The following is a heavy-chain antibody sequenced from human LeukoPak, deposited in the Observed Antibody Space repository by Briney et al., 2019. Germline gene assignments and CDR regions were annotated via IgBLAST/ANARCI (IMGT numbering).Heavy chain of an antibody. CDR2: IYSGGST. J-gene: IGHJ4*02. Sequence: GGSLRLSCAASGFTVSSNYMSWVRQAPGKGLEWVSVIYSGGSTYYADSVKGRFTISRDNSKNTLYLQMNSLRAEDTAVYYCARSGLAAAGYFDYWGQGTLVTVSS. V-gene: IGHV3-53*01. D-gene: IGHD6-13*01. CDR1: GFTVSSNY. CDR3: ARSGLAAAGYFDY.